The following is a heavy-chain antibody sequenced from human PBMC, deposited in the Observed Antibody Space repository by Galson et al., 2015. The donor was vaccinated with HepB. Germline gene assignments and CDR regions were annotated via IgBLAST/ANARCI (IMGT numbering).Heavy chain of an antibody. V-gene: IGHV1-46*01. CDR2: INPSGGST. J-gene: IGHJ6*02. CDR3: ALTGSFIFYYGMDV. CDR1: GYTFSKYY. D-gene: IGHD1-20*01. Sequence: SVKVSCKASGYTFSKYYMQWVRQAPGQGLEWMGIINPSGGSTNYAQKFQGRVTMTRVTSTSTMYLELTSLRSEDTAVYYCALTGSFIFYYGMDVWGQGTTVTVSS.